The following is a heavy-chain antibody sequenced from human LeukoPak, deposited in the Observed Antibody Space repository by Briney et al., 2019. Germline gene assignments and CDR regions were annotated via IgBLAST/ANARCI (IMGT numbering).Heavy chain of an antibody. V-gene: IGHV3-33*01. D-gene: IGHD5-18*01. Sequence: GRSLRLSCAASGFTFSSYGMHWVRQAPGKGLEWVAVICFDGGNKYYADSVKGRFTISRDNSKNTLYLHMNSLRAEDTAIYYCARPPHEDTAMDLLFDYWGQGTLVTVSS. CDR2: ICFDGGNK. CDR3: ARPPHEDTAMDLLFDY. CDR1: GFTFSSYG. J-gene: IGHJ4*02.